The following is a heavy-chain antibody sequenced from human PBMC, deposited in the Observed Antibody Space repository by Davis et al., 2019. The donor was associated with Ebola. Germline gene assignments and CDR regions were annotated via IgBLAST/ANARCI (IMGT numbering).Heavy chain of an antibody. CDR2: ISSSSSTI. V-gene: IGHV3-48*02. Sequence: PGGSLRLPCAASGFTYSSYSMNWVRQAPGKGLERVSYISSSSSTIYYADSVKGRFTISRDNAKNSLYLQTNSLSDEDTAVYYCANFWSGYFIWGQGTKVTVSS. J-gene: IGHJ3*02. CDR3: ANFWSGYFI. D-gene: IGHD3-3*01. CDR1: GFTYSSYS.